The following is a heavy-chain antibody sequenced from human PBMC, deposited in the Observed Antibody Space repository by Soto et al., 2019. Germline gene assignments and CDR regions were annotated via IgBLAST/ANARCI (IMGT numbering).Heavy chain of an antibody. Sequence: QVQLVESGGGVVQPGRSLRLSCAASGFIFSSYGMHWVRQAPGKGLEWVAGMAYDASNKYYVDSVKGRFTISRDNSKNTLYLQMNSLRVEDTAVYYCAKVVSSGYYSCYYGMDVWGQGTTVTVSS. V-gene: IGHV3-30*18. CDR2: MAYDASNK. CDR1: GFIFSSYG. D-gene: IGHD3-22*01. J-gene: IGHJ6*02. CDR3: AKVVSSGYYSCYYGMDV.